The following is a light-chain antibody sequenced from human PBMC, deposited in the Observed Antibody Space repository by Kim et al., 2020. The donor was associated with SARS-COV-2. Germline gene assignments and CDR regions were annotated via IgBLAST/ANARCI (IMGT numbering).Light chain of an antibody. Sequence: YNYVPWFQHHPGKAPKRMIYDVTKCPSGISNRFSGSKSGNTASLTISGLLAEDEADYYCSSYSSSGAWVFGGGTQLTVL. J-gene: IGLJ3*02. CDR3: SSYSSSGAWV. CDR1: YNY. CDR2: DVT. V-gene: IGLV2-14*03.